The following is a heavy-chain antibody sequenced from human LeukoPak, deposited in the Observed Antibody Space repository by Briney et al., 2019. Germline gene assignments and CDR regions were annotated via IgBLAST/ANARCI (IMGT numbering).Heavy chain of an antibody. CDR1: GGSISSYY. J-gene: IGHJ4*02. V-gene: IGHV4-4*07. CDR2: IYTSGST. CDR3: ARAGYHYDSSGYYSHYYFDY. D-gene: IGHD3-22*01. Sequence: SETLSLTCTVSGGSISSYYWSWNRQPAGKGLEWIRRIYTSGSTNYNPSLKSRVTMSVDTSKNQFSLKLSSVTAADTAVYYCARAGYHYDSSGYYSHYYFDYWGQGTLVTVSS.